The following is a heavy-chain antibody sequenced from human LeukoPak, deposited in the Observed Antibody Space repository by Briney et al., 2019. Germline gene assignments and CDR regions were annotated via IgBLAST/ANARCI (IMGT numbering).Heavy chain of an antibody. CDR3: ARLGSTSDHFDY. J-gene: IGHJ4*02. CDR2: IYGGGGT. V-gene: IGHV3-53*01. CDR1: GFTVNSHY. Sequence: GGSLRLSCAASGFTVNSHYMSWVRQAQGKGLEWVSIIYGGGGTYYADSVKGRFTISSDNSKNTLFLQMNTLRAEDTAVYYCARLGSTSDHFDYWGQGTLVTVSS. D-gene: IGHD7-27*01.